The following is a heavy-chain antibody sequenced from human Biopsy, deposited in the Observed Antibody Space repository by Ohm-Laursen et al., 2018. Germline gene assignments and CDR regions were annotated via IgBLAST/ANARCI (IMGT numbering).Heavy chain of an antibody. CDR2: MNPNSGNT. V-gene: IGHV1-8*02. D-gene: IGHD3-22*01. Sequence: GASVKVSCNASGYSLSTFGLNWVRQAPGQGLEWMGWMNPNSGNTGYAQKFQGRVTMTRNTSISTAYMELSSLTSVDTAVYYCARDFNYDGGGPFNFDYWGQGTLVTVSS. J-gene: IGHJ4*02. CDR1: GYSLSTFG. CDR3: ARDFNYDGGGPFNFDY.